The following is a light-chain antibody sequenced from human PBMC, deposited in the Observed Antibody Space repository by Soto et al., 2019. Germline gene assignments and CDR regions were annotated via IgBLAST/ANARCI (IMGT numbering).Light chain of an antibody. CDR2: GAS. CDR1: LTIGDS. J-gene: IGKJ1*01. CDR3: QQTYNLPRT. Sequence: DIRMTQSPSSLSASVGDRVTITCRASLTIGDSLSWFQQKVGKPPTLLIYGASALQSGVPARLSGSGSGTDFTLTINKMQREDFATYYCQQTYNLPRTFGQGTKVDIK. V-gene: IGKV1-39*01.